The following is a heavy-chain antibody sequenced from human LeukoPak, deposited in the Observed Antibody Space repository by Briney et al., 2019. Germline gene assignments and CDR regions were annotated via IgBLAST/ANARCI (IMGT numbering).Heavy chain of an antibody. J-gene: IGHJ4*02. Sequence: SETLSLTCTVSGGSISSHYGSWIRLPPGKGLEWIGSIYYSGSTNYNPSLKSRVTISLDTSKNQFSLKLSSVTAADTAVYYCARRDYGSGSYPFDYWGQGILVTVSS. V-gene: IGHV4-59*08. CDR3: ARRDYGSGSYPFDY. CDR1: GGSISSHY. CDR2: IYYSGST. D-gene: IGHD3-10*01.